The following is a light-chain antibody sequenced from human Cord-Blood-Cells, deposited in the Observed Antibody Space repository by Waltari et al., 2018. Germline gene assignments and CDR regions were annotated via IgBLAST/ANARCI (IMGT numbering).Light chain of an antibody. CDR1: QSISSW. Sequence: GDRVTITCRASQSISSWLAWYQQKPGKAPKLLIYDASSLESGVPSRFSGSRSGTEFTLTISSLQPDDFATYYCQQYNSYSGTFGQGTKVEIK. CDR3: QQYNSYSGT. V-gene: IGKV1-5*01. J-gene: IGKJ1*01. CDR2: DAS.